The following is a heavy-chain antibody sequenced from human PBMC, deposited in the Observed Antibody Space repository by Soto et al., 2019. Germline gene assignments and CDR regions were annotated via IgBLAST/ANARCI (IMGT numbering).Heavy chain of an antibody. Sequence: EVQLLESGGGLVQPGGSLRLSCAASGFTFSSYAMSWVRQAPGKGLEWVSGISGSGGSTYYADSVKGRFTISRDNSKNTLYLQMNSLRAEDTAVYYCAKDVTRYYYYGMDVWGQGTTVTVSS. V-gene: IGHV3-23*01. J-gene: IGHJ6*02. CDR3: AKDVTRYYYYGMDV. CDR1: GFTFSSYA. CDR2: ISGSGGST.